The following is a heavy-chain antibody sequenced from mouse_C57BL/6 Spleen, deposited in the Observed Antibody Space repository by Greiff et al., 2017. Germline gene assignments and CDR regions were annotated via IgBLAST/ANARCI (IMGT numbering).Heavy chain of an antibody. V-gene: IGHV2-5*01. Sequence: VKLMVSGPGLVQPSQSLSITCTVSGFSLTSYCVHWVRQSPGKGLEWLGVIWRGGSTDYNAAFMPKLSIPKNNSRDQVFFKMNSLQADDTAIYYCAKYSGDGYYVWFAYWGQGTLVTVSA. CDR2: IWRGGST. J-gene: IGHJ3*01. CDR3: AKYSGDGYYVWFAY. D-gene: IGHD2-3*01. CDR1: GFSLTSYC.